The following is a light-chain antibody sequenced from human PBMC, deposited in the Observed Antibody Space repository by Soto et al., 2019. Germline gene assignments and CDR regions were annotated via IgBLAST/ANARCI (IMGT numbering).Light chain of an antibody. J-gene: IGKJ2*01. Sequence: IRVTQSPSSLSASVGDRVTITCRASQGINIFLAWFQQKPGKAPNLLISAASTLQSGVPSRFSGSGSETEFTLTITSLQPEDSATYYCQQRNSYPRTFGQGTKVDIK. CDR1: QGINIF. V-gene: IGKV1-9*01. CDR2: AAS. CDR3: QQRNSYPRT.